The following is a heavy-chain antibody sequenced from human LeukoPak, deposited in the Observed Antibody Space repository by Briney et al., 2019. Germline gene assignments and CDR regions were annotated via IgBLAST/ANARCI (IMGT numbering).Heavy chain of an antibody. D-gene: IGHD2-15*01. J-gene: IGHJ4*02. CDR2: IYYSGST. CDR1: GGSISSSSYY. V-gene: IGHV4-39*07. Sequence: SETLSLTCTVSGGSISSSSYYWGWIRQPPGKGLEWIGSIYYSGSTYYNPSLKSRVTISVDTSKNQFSLKLSSVTAADTAVYYCARGSIVVVVAAASASYYFDYWGQGTLVTVSS. CDR3: ARGSIVVVVAAASASYYFDY.